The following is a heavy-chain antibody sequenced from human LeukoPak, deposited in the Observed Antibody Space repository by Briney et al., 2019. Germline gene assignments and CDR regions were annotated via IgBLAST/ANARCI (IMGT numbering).Heavy chain of an antibody. CDR3: ARVKGPFYGSGSYYVTNWFDP. D-gene: IGHD3-10*01. Sequence: GGSLRLSCAASGFTFSSYAMHWVRQAPGKGLEWVAVISYDGSNKYYADSVKGRFTISRDNSKNTLYLQMNSLRAEDTAVYYCARVKGPFYGSGSYYVTNWFDPWGQGTLVTVSS. CDR1: GFTFSSYA. CDR2: ISYDGSNK. J-gene: IGHJ5*02. V-gene: IGHV3-30-3*01.